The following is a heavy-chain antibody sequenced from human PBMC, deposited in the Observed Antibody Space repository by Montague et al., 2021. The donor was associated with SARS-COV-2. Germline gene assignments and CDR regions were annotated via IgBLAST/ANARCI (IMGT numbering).Heavy chain of an antibody. CDR1: GASIISGDYF. V-gene: IGHV4-30-4*01. J-gene: IGHJ4*02. CDR2: IYSNGVT. Sequence: TLSLTCSVSGASIISGDYFWTWIRQPPGKGLEWIGTIYSNGVTYYNPSLKSRPTLSVDTSRNELSLTLTSVTAADTAVYYCARGVMTSVAGFDSWGQGTLVAVSS. CDR3: ARGVMTSVAGFDS. D-gene: IGHD4-23*01.